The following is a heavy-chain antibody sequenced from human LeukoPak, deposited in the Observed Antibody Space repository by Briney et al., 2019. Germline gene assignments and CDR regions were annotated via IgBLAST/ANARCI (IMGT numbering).Heavy chain of an antibody. CDR2: IYYSGST. CDR1: GGSISSGDYY. J-gene: IGHJ5*02. Sequence: PSQTLSLTCTVSGGSISSGDYYWSWIRPPPGKGLEWIVYIYYSGSTYYNPSLKSRVTISVDTSKNQFSLKLSSVTAADTAVYYCASLHSSSWYSNWFDPWGQGTLATVSS. CDR3: ASLHSSSWYSNWFDP. V-gene: IGHV4-30-4*01. D-gene: IGHD6-13*01.